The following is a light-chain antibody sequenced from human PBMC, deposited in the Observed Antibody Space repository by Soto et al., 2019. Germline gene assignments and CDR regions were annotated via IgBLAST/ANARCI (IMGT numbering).Light chain of an antibody. Sequence: EIVLTQSPGTLSLSPGERATLSCRASQSVSSSYLAWYQQKPGQDPRLLIYGASSRATGIPDRCSGSGSGTDFTLTISRLEPEDFAVYYCQQYGSSLPMYTFGQGPKLEIK. CDR2: GAS. CDR3: QQYGSSLPMYT. CDR1: QSVSSSY. J-gene: IGKJ2*01. V-gene: IGKV3-20*01.